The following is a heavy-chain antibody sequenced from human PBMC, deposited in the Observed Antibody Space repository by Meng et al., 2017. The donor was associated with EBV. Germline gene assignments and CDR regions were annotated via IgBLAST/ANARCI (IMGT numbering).Heavy chain of an antibody. V-gene: IGHV1-69*01. CDR3: ASESGRGYTPDY. D-gene: IGHD3-10*01. CDR1: GGPFRYYA. CDR2: FLPRLGAP. Sequence: QVQLVQSAAEVKKPGSSGKVSCKTSGGPFRYYAISWVRHAPGQGLGWLGGFLPRLGAPNYAQKFHGRVKITADESTSTHYMDLSSLRSEDTAIYYCASESGRGYTPDYWGQGTLVTVSS. J-gene: IGHJ4*02.